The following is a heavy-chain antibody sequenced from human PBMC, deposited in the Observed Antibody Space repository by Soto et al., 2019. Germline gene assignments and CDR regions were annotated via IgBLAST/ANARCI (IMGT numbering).Heavy chain of an antibody. V-gene: IGHV1-69*12. CDR1: GGTFRTSA. J-gene: IGHJ6*02. CDR2: IMPVFRRP. CDR3: ARDTDRLQLGANYYFTLAV. D-gene: IGHD1-1*01. Sequence: QVQLVQSGAEVKKPGSSVKVSCKASGGTFRTSAISWVRQAPGQGLEWVGGIMPVFRRPKYAQNFQDRATITADESTSTAYMELNSLKSDHTAVYYCARDTDRLQLGANYYFTLAVWGQGTPVTVSS.